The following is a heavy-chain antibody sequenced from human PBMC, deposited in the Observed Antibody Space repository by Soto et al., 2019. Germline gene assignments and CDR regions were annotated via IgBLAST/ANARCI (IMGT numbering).Heavy chain of an antibody. CDR2: IYSSGST. CDR3: ARDRYSNGWVDY. Sequence: SETLSLTCIVSGGSITSHYWSWIRQPPGKGLEWIGYIYSSGSTNYNPSLKSRVIISVDTSNDQFSLKLSSVTAADTAVYYCARDRYSNGWVDYWGQGTLVTVSS. D-gene: IGHD6-19*01. V-gene: IGHV4-59*11. CDR1: GGSITSHY. J-gene: IGHJ4*02.